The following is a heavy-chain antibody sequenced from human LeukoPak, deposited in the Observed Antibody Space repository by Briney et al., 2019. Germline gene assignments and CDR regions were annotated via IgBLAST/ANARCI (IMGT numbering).Heavy chain of an antibody. CDR3: ARDGTSSGYDYVPDVMDV. V-gene: IGHV1-2*02. D-gene: IGHD5-12*01. Sequence: ASVTVSFKSSGYTFTGYYMHWVRQAPGQGLEGMGWINPNSGGTNYAQKFQGRVTMTRYTSISTAYMELSRLRSDDTAVYYCARDGTSSGYDYVPDVMDVWGQGTTVTVSS. CDR2: INPNSGGT. J-gene: IGHJ6*02. CDR1: GYTFTGYY.